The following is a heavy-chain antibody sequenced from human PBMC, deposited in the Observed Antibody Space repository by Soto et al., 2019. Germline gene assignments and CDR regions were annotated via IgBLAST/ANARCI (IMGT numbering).Heavy chain of an antibody. Sequence: PGGSLRLSCAASGFTFSSYSMNWVRQAPGKGLEWVSSISSSSSYIYYADSVKGRFTISRDNAKNSLYLQMNSLRAEDTAVYYCVRDTVGYSSGWDPFDPWGQGTLVTVSS. CDR1: GFTFSSYS. CDR2: ISSSSSYI. D-gene: IGHD6-19*01. J-gene: IGHJ5*02. V-gene: IGHV3-21*01. CDR3: VRDTVGYSSGWDPFDP.